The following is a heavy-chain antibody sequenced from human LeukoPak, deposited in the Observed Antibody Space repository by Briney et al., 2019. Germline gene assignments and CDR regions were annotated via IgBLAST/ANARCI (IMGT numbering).Heavy chain of an antibody. D-gene: IGHD3-3*01. CDR3: AHKTYYDFWSGYYPDY. J-gene: IGHJ4*02. V-gene: IGHV2-5*01. Sequence: SGPTLVKPTRTLTLTCTFSGFPLSTSGVGVGWIRQPPGKALEWLALIYWNDDKRYSPSLKSRLTITRDTSKNQVVLTMTNMDPVDTATYYCAHKTYYDFWSGYYPDYWGQGTLVTVSS. CDR2: IYWNDDK. CDR1: GFPLSTSGVG.